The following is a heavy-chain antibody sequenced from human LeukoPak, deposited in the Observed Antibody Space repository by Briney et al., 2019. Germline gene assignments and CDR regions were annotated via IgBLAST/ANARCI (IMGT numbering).Heavy chain of an antibody. V-gene: IGHV3-23*01. CDR2: VTTSGGGT. CDR1: GFTFTTYD. Sequence: GASLRLSCAASGFTFTTYDMAWVRQASGKGLEWVSLVTTSGGGTYYADSVKGRFTISRDNSKNTVYLQMNYLRADDTAIYYCAKEFSLLRNPTVFDSWGQGSLVTVSS. J-gene: IGHJ4*02. CDR3: AKEFSLLRNPTVFDS. D-gene: IGHD1-14*01.